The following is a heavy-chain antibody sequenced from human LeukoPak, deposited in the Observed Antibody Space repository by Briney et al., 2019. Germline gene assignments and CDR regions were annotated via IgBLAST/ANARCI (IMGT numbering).Heavy chain of an antibody. D-gene: IGHD2-21*01. Sequence: SETLSLTCAVYGGSFSGCYWSWIRQPPGKGLEWIGEINHSGSTNYNPSLKSRVTISVDTSKNQFSLKLSSVTAADTAVYYCARGPQVGKTVFPFDYWGQGTLVTVSS. J-gene: IGHJ4*02. CDR3: ARGPQVGKTVFPFDY. CDR1: GGSFSGCY. CDR2: INHSGST. V-gene: IGHV4-34*01.